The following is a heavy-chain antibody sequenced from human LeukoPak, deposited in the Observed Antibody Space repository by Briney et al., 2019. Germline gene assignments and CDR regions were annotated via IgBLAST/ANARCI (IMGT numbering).Heavy chain of an antibody. D-gene: IGHD2-2*01. J-gene: IGHJ6*02. CDR1: GYTFTGYY. Sequence: ASVKVSCKASGYTFTGYYMHWVRQAPGQGLEWMGWINPNSGGTNYAQKFQGWVTMTRDTSISIAYMELSRLRSDDTAVYYCARDSNVSSTRRSYYYYGMDVWGQGTTVTVSS. CDR2: INPNSGGT. CDR3: ARDSNVSSTRRSYYYYGMDV. V-gene: IGHV1-2*04.